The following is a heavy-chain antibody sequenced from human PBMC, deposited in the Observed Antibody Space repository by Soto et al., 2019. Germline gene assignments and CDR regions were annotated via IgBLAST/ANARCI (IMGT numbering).Heavy chain of an antibody. V-gene: IGHV4-34*01. CDR2: INHSGGT. Sequence: SETLSLTCAVNGGSFSTYYWSWIRQPPGRGLEWVGEINHSGGTNYNPSLKSRVTMSVDTSKNQFSLKLSSVTAADTAVYYCARGRIQLWYPFDYWGQGTLVTVSS. J-gene: IGHJ4*02. CDR3: ARGRIQLWYPFDY. D-gene: IGHD5-18*01. CDR1: GGSFSTYY.